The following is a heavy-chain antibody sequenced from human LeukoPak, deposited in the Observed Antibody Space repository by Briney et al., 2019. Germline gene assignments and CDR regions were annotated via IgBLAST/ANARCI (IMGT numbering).Heavy chain of an antibody. CDR3: ASRVPSSSSAF. J-gene: IGHJ4*02. Sequence: PSETLSHTCTVSGASISSSYYWGWIRQPPGKGLEWIGNIHYGANAYYNPSLKSRVTISVDTSKNQFSLKLSSVTAADTAIYYCASRVPSSSSAFWGQGTLVTVSS. CDR2: IHYGANA. D-gene: IGHD6-6*01. V-gene: IGHV4-39*01. CDR1: GASISSSYY.